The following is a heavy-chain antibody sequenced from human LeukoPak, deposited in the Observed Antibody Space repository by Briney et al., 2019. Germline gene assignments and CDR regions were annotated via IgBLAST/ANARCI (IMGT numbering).Heavy chain of an antibody. Sequence: GGSLRLSCAASGFTFSSYAMSWVRQAPGKGLEWVSAISGSGGSTYYADSVKGRFTISRDNSKNTLYLQMNSLRAEDTAVYYCAKDPIVATMGYYFDYWGQGTLVTVSS. J-gene: IGHJ4*02. V-gene: IGHV3-23*01. CDR3: AKDPIVATMGYYFDY. D-gene: IGHD5-12*01. CDR2: ISGSGGST. CDR1: GFTFSSYA.